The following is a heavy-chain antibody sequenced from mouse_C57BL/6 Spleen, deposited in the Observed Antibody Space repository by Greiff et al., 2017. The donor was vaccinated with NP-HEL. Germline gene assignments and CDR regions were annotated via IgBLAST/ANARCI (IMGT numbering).Heavy chain of an antibody. CDR2: IYPGSGNT. CDR1: GYTFTDYY. D-gene: IGHD1-1*01. J-gene: IGHJ1*03. Sequence: VQLQQSGAELVRPGASVKLSCKASGYTFTDYYINWVKQRPGQGLEWIARIYPGSGNTYYNEKFKGKATLTAEKSSSTAYMQLSSLTSEDSAVYFCAREPHNIYGSSWYFDVWGTGTTVTVSS. CDR3: AREPHNIYGSSWYFDV. V-gene: IGHV1-76*01.